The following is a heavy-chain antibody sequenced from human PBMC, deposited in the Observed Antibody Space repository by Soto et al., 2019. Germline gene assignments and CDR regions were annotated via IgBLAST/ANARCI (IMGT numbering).Heavy chain of an antibody. CDR3: AADLPDWGAYAFDY. V-gene: IGHV3-15*07. Sequence: EVQLVESGGGLVEPGGSLRLSCAASGFTFNGAWMNWVRQGPGKGLEWVGRVKSKVDGETIDYAAPVKGRFNISRDDSRNTVYLQMNSLTTEDTAMYYCAADLPDWGAYAFDYWGQGALFTVSS. D-gene: IGHD3-16*01. CDR2: VKSKVDGETI. CDR1: GFTFNGAW. J-gene: IGHJ4*02.